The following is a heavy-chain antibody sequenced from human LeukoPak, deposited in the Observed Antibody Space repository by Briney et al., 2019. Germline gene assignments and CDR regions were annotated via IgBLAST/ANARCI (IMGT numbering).Heavy chain of an antibody. J-gene: IGHJ4*02. D-gene: IGHD6-25*01. CDR3: ARALFGHGSGPLDY. Sequence: GGSLRLSCVASGFTFSNFWMHWVRQAPGKGLVWVSRINSDVSSTTYADSVKGRFTISRDNAKNTLYLQMNSLTAEDTAVYYCARALFGHGSGPLDYWGQGTLVTVSS. CDR2: INSDVSST. V-gene: IGHV3-74*01. CDR1: GFTFSNFW.